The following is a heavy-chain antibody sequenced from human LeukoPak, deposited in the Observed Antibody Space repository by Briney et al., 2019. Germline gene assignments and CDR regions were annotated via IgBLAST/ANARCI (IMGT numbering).Heavy chain of an antibody. CDR3: AIRVTYDPGNYYNPLGY. J-gene: IGHJ4*02. V-gene: IGHV1-46*01. D-gene: IGHD3-10*01. CDR2: INPIGGGT. Sequence: ASVKVSCTASGYTFTSYYMYWGRQAPGQGLVWMGIINPIGGGTSYAQKFQGRVTMTRDTSTSTVYMELSSMRSEDTAVYYCAIRVTYDPGNYYNPLGYWGQGTLVTVSS. CDR1: GYTFTSYY.